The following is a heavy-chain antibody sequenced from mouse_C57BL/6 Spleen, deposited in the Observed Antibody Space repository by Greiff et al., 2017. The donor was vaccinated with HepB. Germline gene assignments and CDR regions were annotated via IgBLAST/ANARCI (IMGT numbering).Heavy chain of an antibody. D-gene: IGHD1-1*01. J-gene: IGHJ1*03. Sequence: VQRVESGAELVKPGASVKLSCKASGYTFTEYTIHWVKQRSGQGLEWIGWFYPGSGSIKYNEKFKDKATLTADKSSSTVYMELSRLTSEDSAVYFCARHEDFDGSSYYWYFDVWGTGTTVTVSS. CDR3: ARHEDFDGSSYYWYFDV. CDR1: GYTFTEYT. CDR2: FYPGSGSI. V-gene: IGHV1-62-2*01.